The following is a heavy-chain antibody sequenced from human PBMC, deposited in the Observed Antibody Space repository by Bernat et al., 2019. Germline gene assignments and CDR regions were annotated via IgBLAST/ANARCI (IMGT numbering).Heavy chain of an antibody. CDR1: GFTFSSYG. J-gene: IGHJ5*02. D-gene: IGHD6-6*01. CDR2: ISYDGSNK. CDR3: AKNYHAYSRSSVGWFDP. V-gene: IGHV3-30*18. Sequence: QVQLVESGGGVVQPGRSLRLSCAASGFTFSSYGMHWVRQAPGKGLEWVAVISYDGSNKYYADSVKGRFTISRDNSKNTLYLQMNSLRAEDTAVYYCAKNYHAYSRSSVGWFDPWGQGTLVTVSS.